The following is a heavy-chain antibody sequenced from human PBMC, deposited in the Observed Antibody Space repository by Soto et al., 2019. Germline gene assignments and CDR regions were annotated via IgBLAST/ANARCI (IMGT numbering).Heavy chain of an antibody. CDR2: ISDSGAST. V-gene: IGHV3-23*01. D-gene: IGHD3-10*01. J-gene: IGHJ6*03. Sequence: EVQLLESGGGLVQPGGSLRLSCAASGFTFSNYAMSWVRQAPGKGLEWVSGISDSGASTYYADSVKGRFTISRDNSKNMLYLQMKSLRGEDTAVYYCAKAPMVRGDYYMDVWGKGTTVTVSS. CDR1: GFTFSNYA. CDR3: AKAPMVRGDYYMDV.